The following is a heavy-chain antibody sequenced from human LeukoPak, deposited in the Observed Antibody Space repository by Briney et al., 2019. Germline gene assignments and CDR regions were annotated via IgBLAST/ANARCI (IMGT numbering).Heavy chain of an antibody. CDR1: GGSISSGSYY. Sequence: PSETLSLTCTVSGGSISSGSYYWSWIRQPAGKGLEWIGRIYTSGSTNYNPSLKSRATISVDTSKNQFSLKLSSVTAADTAVYYCARGHYYYYGMDVWGQGTTVTVSS. J-gene: IGHJ6*02. V-gene: IGHV4-61*02. CDR2: IYTSGST. CDR3: ARGHYYYYGMDV.